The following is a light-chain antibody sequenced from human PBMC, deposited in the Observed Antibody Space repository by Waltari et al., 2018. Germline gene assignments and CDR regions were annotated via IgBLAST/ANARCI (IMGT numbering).Light chain of an antibody. V-gene: IGKV3-15*01. CDR1: QNFGRN. CDR3: QQYNTWPRV. CDR2: GAS. Sequence: EIVMTQSPATLSLSPGARATRSCWASQNFGRNLAWYQQIPGQAPRLLIYGASSRATGIPARFSGSGSVTAFTLTISSLQPADFAVYYCQQYNTWPRVFGGGTKVEIK. J-gene: IGKJ4*01.